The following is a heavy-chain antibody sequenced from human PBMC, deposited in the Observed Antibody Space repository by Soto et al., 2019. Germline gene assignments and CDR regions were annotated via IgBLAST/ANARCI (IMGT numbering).Heavy chain of an antibody. CDR1: GRSNSSTTYY. CDR2: IYYSGGS. Sequence: SETLSLTCTVSGRSNSSTTYYWGLFRQPPGKGLEWIGSIYYSGGSYYNPSLKSRVTISVDTSENQFSLKLSSVTAADTAVYYCARDKITGLFDYWGQGTLVTVS. J-gene: IGHJ4*02. V-gene: IGHV4-39*02. CDR3: ARDKITGLFDY. D-gene: IGHD2-8*02.